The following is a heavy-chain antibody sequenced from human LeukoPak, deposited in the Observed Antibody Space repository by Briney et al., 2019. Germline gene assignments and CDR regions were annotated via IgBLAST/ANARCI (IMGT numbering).Heavy chain of an antibody. CDR1: GFTSIFYG. Sequence: SGGSLRLSCADSGFTSIFYGMHWVRQAPGKGLEWVAVISDDGTKEYYADSVKGRFTISRDNSKNTLYLQMNSLRGEDTAVYYCARDFGPVAFDIWGQGTMVSVSS. J-gene: IGHJ3*02. V-gene: IGHV3-30*03. CDR3: ARDFGPVAFDI. D-gene: IGHD3-10*01. CDR2: ISDDGTKE.